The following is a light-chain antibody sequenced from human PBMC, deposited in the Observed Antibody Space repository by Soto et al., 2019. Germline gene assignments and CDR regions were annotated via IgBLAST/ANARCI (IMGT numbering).Light chain of an antibody. CDR1: QSVSSSF. CDR2: GAS. J-gene: IGKJ5*01. V-gene: IGKV3-20*01. CDR3: QEFYDLPIT. Sequence: VWRLSAGTRALSRGGVATRACRTSQSVSSSFLAWYQQKPGQAPRLLIYGASSRAPGIPDRFSGSGSGTAFTLAISSLQPDDSGTSYCQEFYDLPITFGQGTRLEI.